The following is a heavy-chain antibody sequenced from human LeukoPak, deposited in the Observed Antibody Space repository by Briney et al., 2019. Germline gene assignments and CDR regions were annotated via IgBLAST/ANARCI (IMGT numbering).Heavy chain of an antibody. Sequence: SETLSLTCTVSGVSISTYYWSWIRQPPGKGLEWIGYIYYSGITNYNPSLKSRVTISVDTSKNQFSLKLSSVTAADTAVYYCARENWGVLGLWGRGTLVTVSS. V-gene: IGHV4-59*01. CDR2: IYYSGIT. J-gene: IGHJ2*01. D-gene: IGHD7-27*01. CDR1: GVSISTYY. CDR3: ARENWGVLGL.